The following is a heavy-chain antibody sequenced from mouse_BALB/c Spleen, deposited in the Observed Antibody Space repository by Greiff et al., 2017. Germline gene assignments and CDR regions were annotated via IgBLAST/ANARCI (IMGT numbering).Heavy chain of an antibody. CDR2: IYPYNGGT. J-gene: IGHJ3*01. Sequence: EVQLQESGPELVKPGASVKISCKASGYTFTDYNMHWVKQSHGKSLEWIGYIYPYNGGTGYNQKFKSKATLTVDNSSSTAYMELRSLTSEDSAVYYCALIYDGYYGWFAYWGQGTLVTVSA. CDR3: ALIYDGYYGWFAY. V-gene: IGHV1S29*02. CDR1: GYTFTDYN. D-gene: IGHD2-3*01.